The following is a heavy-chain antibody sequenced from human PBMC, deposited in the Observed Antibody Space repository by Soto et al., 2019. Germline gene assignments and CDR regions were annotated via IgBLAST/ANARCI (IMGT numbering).Heavy chain of an antibody. Sequence: TLSLPCTVSGGSVSSASYYRSWIRQPPGKGLEWIGYIYYSGSTNYNPSLKSRVTISVDTSKNQFSLKLSSVTAADTAVYYCARVFAGSSWTSLPYYYYGMDVWGQGTTVTVSS. CDR1: GGSVSSASYY. CDR3: ARVFAGSSWTSLPYYYYGMDV. V-gene: IGHV4-61*01. CDR2: IYYSGST. D-gene: IGHD6-13*01. J-gene: IGHJ6*02.